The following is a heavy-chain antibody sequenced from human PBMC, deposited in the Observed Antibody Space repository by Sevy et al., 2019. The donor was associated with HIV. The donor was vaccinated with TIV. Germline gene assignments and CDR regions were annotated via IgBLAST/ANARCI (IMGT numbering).Heavy chain of an antibody. Sequence: ASVKVSCKASGYSFTSYEIHWVRQAPGQGLEWMGLINPNGGRTSSAGKFRDRVIMTRDTSTTTVYMELSSLRSEDTAIYFCARLRACGGDCYYYDVWGQGKLVTVSS. D-gene: IGHD2-21*02. CDR3: ARLRACGGDCYYYDV. CDR1: GYSFTSYE. J-gene: IGHJ4*02. V-gene: IGHV1-46*01. CDR2: INPNGGRT.